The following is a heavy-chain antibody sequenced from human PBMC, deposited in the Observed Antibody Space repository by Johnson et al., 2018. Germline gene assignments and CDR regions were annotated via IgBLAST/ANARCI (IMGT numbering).Heavy chain of an antibody. Sequence: QVQLVQSGGGVVQPGRSLRLSCAASGFTFSSYGMHWVRQAPGKGLEWVAVIWYDGSNKYYAYSVKGRFTISRDNSKNTLYLQMNSLGAEDTAVYYCARDNEWNDEGAVDIGGQGTMVTVAS. J-gene: IGHJ3*02. V-gene: IGHV3-33*01. CDR3: ARDNEWNDEGAVDI. D-gene: IGHD1-1*01. CDR1: GFTFSSYG. CDR2: IWYDGSNK.